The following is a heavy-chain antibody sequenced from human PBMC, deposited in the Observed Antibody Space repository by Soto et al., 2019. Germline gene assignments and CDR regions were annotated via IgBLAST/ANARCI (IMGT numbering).Heavy chain of an antibody. J-gene: IGHJ5*02. D-gene: IGHD3-3*01. CDR3: ARVRDWFDP. CDR1: GGSFSGYY. V-gene: IGHV4-34*01. CDR2: IDHSGYT. Sequence: LSLTCSVYGGSFSGYYWNWIRQPPGKGLEWIGEIDHSGYTNYNPSLKSRVTISVDTSKNQFSLRLTSVTAADTAVYYCARVRDWFDPWGQGTLVTVSS.